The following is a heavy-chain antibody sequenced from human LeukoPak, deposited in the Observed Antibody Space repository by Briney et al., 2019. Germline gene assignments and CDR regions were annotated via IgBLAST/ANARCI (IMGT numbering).Heavy chain of an antibody. D-gene: IGHD3-10*01. CDR3: ARVSYGSGSYYAHDRFDY. CDR2: IYPGDSDT. CDR1: GSRFTSYW. J-gene: IGHJ4*02. Sequence: GESLKISCKGSGSRFTSYWIGWVRQMPGKGLEWMGIIYPGDSDTRYSPSFQGQVTISADKSISTAYLQWSSLKASDTAMYYCARVSYGSGSYYAHDRFDYWGQGTLVTVSS. V-gene: IGHV5-51*01.